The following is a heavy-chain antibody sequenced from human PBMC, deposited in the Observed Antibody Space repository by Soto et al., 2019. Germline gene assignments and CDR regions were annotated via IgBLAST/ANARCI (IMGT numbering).Heavy chain of an antibody. CDR1: GYTFTNSD. Sequence: ASVKVSCKASGYTFTNSDINWVRQATGQGLEWMGWMDPHSGDTGYAQKFQGRVTMTRNTSISTAYMELSSLRSDDTAVYYCARQYTYGSFNWFDPWGQRTLVTVSS. D-gene: IGHD5-18*01. CDR3: ARQYTYGSFNWFDP. CDR2: MDPHSGDT. V-gene: IGHV1-8*01. J-gene: IGHJ5*02.